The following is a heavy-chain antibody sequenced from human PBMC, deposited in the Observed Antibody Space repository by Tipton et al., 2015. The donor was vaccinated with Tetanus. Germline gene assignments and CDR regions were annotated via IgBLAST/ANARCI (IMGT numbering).Heavy chain of an antibody. Sequence: AVSGFTFSNYNMYWVRQAPGKGLEWVSSISSSSRYIYYADSVKGRFTISRDNAKNSLYLQMISLRAEDTAVYSCARGMAEASNCGGDCYSDYWGQGTLVTVSS. CDR2: ISSSSRYI. J-gene: IGHJ4*02. CDR1: GFTFSNYN. D-gene: IGHD2-21*02. V-gene: IGHV3-21*01. CDR3: ARGMAEASNCGGDCYSDY.